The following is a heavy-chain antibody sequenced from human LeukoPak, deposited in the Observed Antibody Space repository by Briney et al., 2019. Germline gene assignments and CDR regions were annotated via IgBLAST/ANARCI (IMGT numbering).Heavy chain of an antibody. CDR1: GFTFSSNG. D-gene: IGHD6-19*01. J-gene: IGHJ4*02. Sequence: GRSLRLSCEASGFTFSSNGMHWVRQAPGKGLEWVAVISYDESKKYYADSVKGRFTISRDNSKNTVYLQMNSLRAEDTAVYYCAKDSYSSGFDYWGQGILVTVSS. CDR3: AKDSYSSGFDY. CDR2: ISYDESKK. V-gene: IGHV3-30*18.